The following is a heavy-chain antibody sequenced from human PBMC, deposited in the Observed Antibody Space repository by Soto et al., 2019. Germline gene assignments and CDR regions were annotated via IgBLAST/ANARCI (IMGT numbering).Heavy chain of an antibody. CDR1: GGTFSNYG. Sequence: QVQLVQSGAEVKKPGSSVKVSCKSSGGTFSNYGFSWVRQAPGQGLECMGVIVPIFGAEHPQKFQGRVTITAXXSXNXXFMELRGLRSEDTAVYYCARGGSDYDGSGYYQGHVWGQGTTVTVSS. J-gene: IGHJ6*02. CDR3: ARGGSDYDGSGYYQGHV. CDR2: IVPIFGA. D-gene: IGHD3-22*01. V-gene: IGHV1-69*12.